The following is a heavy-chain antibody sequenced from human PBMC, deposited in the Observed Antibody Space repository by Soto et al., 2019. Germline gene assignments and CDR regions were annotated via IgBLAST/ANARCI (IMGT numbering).Heavy chain of an antibody. CDR1: GGTFSRHA. D-gene: IGHD6-13*01. Sequence: QVQLVQSGSEVKMPGSSVKVSCKASGGTFSRHAINWVRQAPGQGLEWMGGIIPLFGTTKYAQKFNGRVTIIADESTSTAYMELCSLTSEDAAVYYCARAAIHGSSWFFWFDPWGQGILVTVSS. V-gene: IGHV1-69*01. CDR3: ARAAIHGSSWFFWFDP. CDR2: IIPLFGTT. J-gene: IGHJ5*02.